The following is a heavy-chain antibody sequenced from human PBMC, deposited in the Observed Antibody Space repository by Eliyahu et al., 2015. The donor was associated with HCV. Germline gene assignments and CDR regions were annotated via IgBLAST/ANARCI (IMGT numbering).Heavy chain of an antibody. V-gene: IGHV3-53*02. J-gene: IGHJ4*02. Sequence: EVRLVETGGGLIQSGGSXXXXCXASGFTXSLNYVNWVRQAPGKGLEWVSVIYSGGSTYYAASVKGRFTISRDNSKNTLYLQMNNLRAEDTAVYYCAGEFLGKGLHYWGQGTLVTVSS. CDR2: IYSGGST. CDR1: GFTXSLNY. CDR3: AGEFLGKGLHY. D-gene: IGHD4-23*01.